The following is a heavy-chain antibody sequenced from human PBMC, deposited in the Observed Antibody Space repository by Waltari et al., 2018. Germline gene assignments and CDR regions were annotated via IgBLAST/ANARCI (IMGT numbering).Heavy chain of an antibody. CDR2: MFYGGNS. CDR3: ARDDTFDL. V-gene: IGHV4-59*01. Sequence: QVQLQESGPGLVKPSETLSLTCTVSGGPMRNIYWSWIRQPPGKGLEWIGYMFYGGNSGYNPSLKNRVTMSIDASNNHFVLNLTSVTAADTAIYYCARDDTFDLWGQGTMVTVSS. J-gene: IGHJ3*01. CDR1: GGPMRNIY.